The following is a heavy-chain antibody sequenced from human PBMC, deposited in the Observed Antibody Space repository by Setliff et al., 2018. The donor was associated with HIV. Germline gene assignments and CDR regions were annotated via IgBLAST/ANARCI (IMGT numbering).Heavy chain of an antibody. Sequence: PSETLSLTCIVSGVSTISSSSSYYWSWIRQPPGKGLEWIGNVYFSGDATYNPSPKSRATISISTSRNQFSLKLKSVTAADTAIYYCARDIAAAYFDYWGPGTLVTVSS. CDR1: GVSTISSSSSYY. CDR3: ARDIAAAYFDY. V-gene: IGHV4-61*01. J-gene: IGHJ4*02. D-gene: IGHD6-13*01. CDR2: VYFSGDA.